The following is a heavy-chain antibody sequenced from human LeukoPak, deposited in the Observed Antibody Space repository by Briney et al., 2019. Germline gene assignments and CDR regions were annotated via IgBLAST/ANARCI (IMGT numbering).Heavy chain of an antibody. CDR3: ARRRAEGGSNGHYNWFDP. D-gene: IGHD6-13*01. CDR1: GDSINAYY. Sequence: KAWETLSLTCTVSGDSINAYYWGWIRQPPGKGLEWIGYIYFSGTTKYNPSLESRVTISVDTSKNQFSLKLSSVTAADTAVYYCARRRAEGGSNGHYNWFDPWGQGILVTVSS. J-gene: IGHJ5*02. CDR2: IYFSGTT. V-gene: IGHV4-59*08.